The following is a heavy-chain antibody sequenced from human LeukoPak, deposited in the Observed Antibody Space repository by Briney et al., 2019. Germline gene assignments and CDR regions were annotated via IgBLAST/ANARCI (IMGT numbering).Heavy chain of an antibody. D-gene: IGHD5-18*01. Sequence: GGSLRLSCAASGFTFSSYSMNGLRRAPGKGLEGVSSISSSSTYISYADSVKGRFTISRDNAKNSLYLQMNSLRAEDTAVYYCARDPRGYSYGHDYWGQGTLVTVPS. CDR3: ARDPRGYSYGHDY. J-gene: IGHJ4*02. CDR2: ISSSSTYI. V-gene: IGHV3-21*01. CDR1: GFTFSSYS.